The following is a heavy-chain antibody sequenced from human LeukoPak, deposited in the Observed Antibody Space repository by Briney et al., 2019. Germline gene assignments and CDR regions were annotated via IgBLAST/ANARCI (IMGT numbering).Heavy chain of an antibody. J-gene: IGHJ6*02. CDR3: ARGANYDFWSGYYTHYYYYGMDV. CDR1: GGSFSGYY. CDR2: INHSGST. Sequence: SETLSLTCAVYGGSFSGYYWSWIRQPPGKGLEWIGEINHSGSTNYNPSLKSRVTISVDTSKNQFSLKLSSVTAADTAVYYCARGANYDFWSGYYTHYYYYGMDVWGQGTTVTVPS. V-gene: IGHV4-34*01. D-gene: IGHD3-3*01.